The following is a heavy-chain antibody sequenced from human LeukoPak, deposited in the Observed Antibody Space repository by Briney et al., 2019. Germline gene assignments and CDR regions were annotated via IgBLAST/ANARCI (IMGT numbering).Heavy chain of an antibody. CDR3: AKLSIRLYFDY. J-gene: IGHJ4*02. V-gene: IGHV3-30*18. CDR2: ISFDGSNP. Sequence: GGSLRLSCAASGFTFNKFGIHWVRQAPGKGLQWVAIISFDGSNPYYDDSVKGRFTISRDNSKNTLYLQMNSLRAEDTAVYYCAKLSIRLYFDYWGQGTLVTVSS. CDR1: GFTFNKFG. D-gene: IGHD1-20*01.